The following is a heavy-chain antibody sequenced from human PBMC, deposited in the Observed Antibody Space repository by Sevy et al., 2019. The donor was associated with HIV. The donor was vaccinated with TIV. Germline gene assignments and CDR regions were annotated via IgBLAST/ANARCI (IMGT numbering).Heavy chain of an antibody. V-gene: IGHV3-53*01. CDR2: IYSGDSI. Sequence: GGSLRLSCAASGFTVSSNYMSWVRQAPGKGLEWVSVIYSGDSISYADSVKGRFTSSRDNSKNTLYLQMNSLRAEDTAVHYCAVVAEGYWGQGTLVTVSS. CDR1: GFTVSSNY. J-gene: IGHJ4*02. CDR3: AVVAEGY. D-gene: IGHD6-13*01.